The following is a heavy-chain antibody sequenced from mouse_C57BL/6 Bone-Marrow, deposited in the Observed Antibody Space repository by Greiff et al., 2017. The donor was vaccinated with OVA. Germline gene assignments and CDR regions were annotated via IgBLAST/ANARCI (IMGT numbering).Heavy chain of an antibody. CDR3: ARRGATGYYFDY. V-gene: IGHV5-6*02. J-gene: IGHJ2*01. CDR1: GFTFSSYG. CDR2: ISSGGSYT. D-gene: IGHD3-1*01. Sequence: EVKLQESGGDLVKPGGSLKLSCAASGFTFSSYGMSWVRQTPDKRLEWVATISSGGSYTYYPDSVKGRFTISRDNAKNTLYLQMSSLKSEDTAMYYCARRGATGYYFDYWGQGTTLTVSS.